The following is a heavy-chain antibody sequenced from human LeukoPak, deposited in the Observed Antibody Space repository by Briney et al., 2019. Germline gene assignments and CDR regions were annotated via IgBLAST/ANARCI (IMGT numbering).Heavy chain of an antibody. CDR3: ASVDNPHEGRVVFAI. CDR2: IWYDGSNK. D-gene: IGHD5-12*01. CDR1: AFTFRSFG. V-gene: IGHV3-33*01. J-gene: IGHJ3*02. Sequence: PGGSLRLSCAASAFTFRSFGMHWVRQAPGKGLEWVAVIWYDGSNKYYADSVEGRFTISIDNSKNTLYLQMNSLRAEDTAVYYCASVDNPHEGRVVFAIWGQGTMVTVSS.